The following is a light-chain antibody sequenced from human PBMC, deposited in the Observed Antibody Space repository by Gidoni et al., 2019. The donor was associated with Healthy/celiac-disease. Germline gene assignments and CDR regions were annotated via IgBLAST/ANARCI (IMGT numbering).Light chain of an antibody. CDR3: QQYNSYSWT. Sequence: DIQMNPSPSTLSASVGDRVTITCRASQSISSWVDWYQQKPGKAPKLLIYKASSLESGVPSRCSGSGSGTEFTLTISSLQPDDFATYYCQQYNSYSWTFGQGTKVEIK. CDR1: QSISSW. V-gene: IGKV1-5*03. J-gene: IGKJ1*01. CDR2: KAS.